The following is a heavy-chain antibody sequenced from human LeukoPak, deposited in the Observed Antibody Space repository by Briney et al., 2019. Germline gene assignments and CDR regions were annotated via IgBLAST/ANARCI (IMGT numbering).Heavy chain of an antibody. Sequence: PGGSLRLSCAASGFTVSSNYMSWVRQAPGKGLEWVSVIYSGGSTYYADSVKGRFTISRDNSKNTLYLQMTSLRVEDTAVYYCARDFCSAGSCYPDNWGQGTRVTVSS. V-gene: IGHV3-66*01. CDR3: ARDFCSAGSCYPDN. CDR2: IYSGGST. CDR1: GFTVSSNY. J-gene: IGHJ4*02. D-gene: IGHD2-15*01.